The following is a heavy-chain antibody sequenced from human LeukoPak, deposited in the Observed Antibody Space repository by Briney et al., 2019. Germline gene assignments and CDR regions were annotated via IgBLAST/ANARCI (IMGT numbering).Heavy chain of an antibody. V-gene: IGHV1-69*05. J-gene: IGHJ4*02. Sequence: GGIIPIFGTANYAQRFQGRVTMTRNTSISTAYMELSSLRSEDTAVYYCARSRYSRTPPYDYWGQGTLVTVSS. CDR2: IIPIFGTA. CDR3: ARSRYSRTPPYDY. D-gene: IGHD6-13*01.